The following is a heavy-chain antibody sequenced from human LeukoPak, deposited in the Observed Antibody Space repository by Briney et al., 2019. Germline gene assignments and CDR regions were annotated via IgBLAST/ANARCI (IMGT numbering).Heavy chain of an antibody. V-gene: IGHV3-48*01. Sequence: GGSLRLSCAASGFTFSSYSMNWVRQAPGKGLEWVSYISSGGSTIYYADSVKGRFTISRDNSKNTLYLQMNSLRAEDTAVYYCAKDPRGYSYGSWFDPWGQGTLVTVSS. CDR1: GFTFSSYS. D-gene: IGHD5-18*01. CDR3: AKDPRGYSYGSWFDP. CDR2: ISSGGSTI. J-gene: IGHJ5*02.